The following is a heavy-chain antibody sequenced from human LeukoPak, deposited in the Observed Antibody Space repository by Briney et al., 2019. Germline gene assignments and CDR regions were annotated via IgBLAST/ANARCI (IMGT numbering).Heavy chain of an antibody. CDR2: TRNKANSHTT. CDR1: GFTFSDHY. Sequence: GGSLRLSCAASGFTFSDHYMDWVRQAPGKGLEWVGRTRNKANSHTTEYAASVKGRFTVSRDDSKNSLYLQMNSLKTEDTAVYFCARGVRSTGSHWDFDYWGQGTLVTVSS. J-gene: IGHJ4*02. V-gene: IGHV3-72*01. CDR3: ARGVRSTGSHWDFDY. D-gene: IGHD1-26*01.